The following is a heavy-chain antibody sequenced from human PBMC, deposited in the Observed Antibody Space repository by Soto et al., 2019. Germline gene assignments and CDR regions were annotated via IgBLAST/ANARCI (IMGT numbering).Heavy chain of an antibody. D-gene: IGHD2-21*02. CDR2: INPSSGHT. CDR1: GYTFIGYA. Sequence: ASVKVSCKASGYTFIGYAMDWVRQAPGQRLEWMGTINPSSGHTTYSQQFQGRVTMTRDTSTSTLYMELTSLTSDDTAIYYCARGGHVVVVTAALDYWGQGTLVTVSS. CDR3: ARGGHVVVVTAALDY. V-gene: IGHV1-3*01. J-gene: IGHJ4*02.